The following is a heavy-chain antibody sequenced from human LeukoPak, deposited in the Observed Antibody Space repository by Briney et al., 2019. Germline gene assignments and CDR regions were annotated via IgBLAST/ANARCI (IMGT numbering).Heavy chain of an antibody. CDR2: IVVGSGNT. Sequence: SVKVSCKASGFTFTSSAVQWVRQARGQRLEWIGWIVVGSGNTNYAQKFQERVTITRDMSTSTAYMELSSLRSEDTAVYYCAADVGPLRYFDGSLVGFDPWGQGTLVTVSS. V-gene: IGHV1-58*01. CDR3: AADVGPLRYFDGSLVGFDP. CDR1: GFTFTSSA. D-gene: IGHD3-9*01. J-gene: IGHJ5*02.